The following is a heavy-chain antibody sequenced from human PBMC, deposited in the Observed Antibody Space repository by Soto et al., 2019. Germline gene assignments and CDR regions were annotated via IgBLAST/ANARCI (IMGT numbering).Heavy chain of an antibody. CDR2: IIPIFGTA. D-gene: IGHD1-26*01. CDR1: GGTFSSYA. CDR3: ARRPSLVGVDGYYFDY. V-gene: IGHV1-69*01. J-gene: IGHJ4*02. Sequence: QVQLVQSGAEVQKPGSSVKVSCKASGGTFSSYAISWVRQAPGQGLEWMGGIIPIFGTANYAQKFQGRVTITADESTSTAYMELSSLRSEDTAVYYCARRPSLVGVDGYYFDYWGQGTLVTVSS.